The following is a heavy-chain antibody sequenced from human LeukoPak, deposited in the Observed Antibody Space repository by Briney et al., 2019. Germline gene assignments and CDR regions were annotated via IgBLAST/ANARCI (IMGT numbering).Heavy chain of an antibody. CDR2: VYYSGST. Sequence: SETLSLTCTVHRGSISSTHYYWGWFRQPPRKGQEWIGRVYYSGSTYYNPSLKSRVTISVDKSKNQFSLKLSSVTATDTAVYYCAREGYYDSSGPTRYFDYWGQGTLVTVSS. CDR1: RGSISSTHYY. D-gene: IGHD3-22*01. CDR3: AREGYYDSSGPTRYFDY. V-gene: IGHV4-39*07. J-gene: IGHJ4*01.